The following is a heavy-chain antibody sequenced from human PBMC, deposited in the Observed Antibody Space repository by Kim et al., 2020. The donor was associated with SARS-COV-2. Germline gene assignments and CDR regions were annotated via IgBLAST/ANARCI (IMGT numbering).Heavy chain of an antibody. Sequence: VKSRITINPDTSKNQFSLQLNSVTPEDTAVYYCARDFWYSSGWFYYGMDVWGQGTTVTVSS. CDR3: ARDFWYSSGWFYYGMDV. V-gene: IGHV6-1*01. J-gene: IGHJ6*02. D-gene: IGHD6-19*01.